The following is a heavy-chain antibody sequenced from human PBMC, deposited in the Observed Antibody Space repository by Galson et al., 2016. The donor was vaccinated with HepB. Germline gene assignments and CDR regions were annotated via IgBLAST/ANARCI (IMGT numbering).Heavy chain of an antibody. Sequence: SCAASGFTFSGYEMAWVRQTPAKGLEWVSTVGGGGGNTHYADSVKGRFTISRDNSKNTLYLQMNSLKVEDTAVYFCVKDRASRLSSRGWLVHDAFDLWGHGTTVIVSS. CDR1: GFTFSGYE. CDR3: VKDRASRLSSRGWLVHDAFDL. J-gene: IGHJ3*01. V-gene: IGHV3-23*01. D-gene: IGHD6-19*01. CDR2: VGGGGGNT.